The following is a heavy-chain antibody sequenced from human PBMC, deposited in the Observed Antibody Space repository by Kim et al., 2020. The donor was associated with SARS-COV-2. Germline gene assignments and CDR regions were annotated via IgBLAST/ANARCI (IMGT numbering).Heavy chain of an antibody. CDR3: ARAPYSGSYLEYFDY. Sequence: QKFQGRVTITRDPSASTAYMELSSLRSEDTAVYYCARAPYSGSYLEYFDYWGQGTLVTVSS. D-gene: IGHD1-26*01. J-gene: IGHJ4*02. V-gene: IGHV1-3*01.